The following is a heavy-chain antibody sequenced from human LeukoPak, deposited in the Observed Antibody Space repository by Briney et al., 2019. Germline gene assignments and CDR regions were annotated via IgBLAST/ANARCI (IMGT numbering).Heavy chain of an antibody. CDR2: IKQDGSEK. D-gene: IGHD5-12*01. CDR1: GFAFSTYW. CDR3: AKPITITGATDGFDI. V-gene: IGHV3-7*01. J-gene: IGHJ3*02. Sequence: GGSLRLSCGASGFAFSTYWMNWIRQAPGKGLEWVANIKQDGSEKYYLDSVKGRFTISRDNAKNLLYLQMSSLRVEDTAVYYCAKPITITGATDGFDIWGQGAKVIVSS.